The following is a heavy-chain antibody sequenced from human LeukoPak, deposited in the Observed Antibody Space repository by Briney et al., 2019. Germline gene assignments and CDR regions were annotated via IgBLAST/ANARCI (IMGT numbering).Heavy chain of an antibody. V-gene: IGHV1-8*01. J-gene: IGHJ4*02. Sequence: ASVKVSCKASGYTFTSYDINWVRQATGQGLEWMGWMNPNSGNTGYAQKFQGRVTMTRNTSISTAYMELSSLRSEDTAVYYCARGLRPYYYDSSGYYCRYWGQGTLVTVSS. CDR1: GYTFTSYD. CDR2: MNPNSGNT. D-gene: IGHD3-22*01. CDR3: ARGLRPYYYDSSGYYCRY.